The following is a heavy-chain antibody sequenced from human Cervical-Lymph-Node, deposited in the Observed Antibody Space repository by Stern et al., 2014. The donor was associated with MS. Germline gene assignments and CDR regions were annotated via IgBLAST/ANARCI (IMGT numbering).Heavy chain of an antibody. V-gene: IGHV3-9*01. CDR2: ISWNSNNI. CDR3: AKDISERHYYFDS. D-gene: IGHD3-16*02. J-gene: IGHJ4*02. CDR1: GFTFDDWA. Sequence: EVQLEESGGGSVQPGRSLRLSCAASGFTFDDWAMHWVRQAPGKGLEWVSGISWNSNNIGYADSVRGRFTISRDNAKNSLYLQMNGLRPEDTALYYCAKDISERHYYFDSWGEGTLVTVSS.